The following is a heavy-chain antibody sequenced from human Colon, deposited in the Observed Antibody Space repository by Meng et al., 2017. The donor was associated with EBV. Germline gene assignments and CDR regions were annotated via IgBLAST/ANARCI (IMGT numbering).Heavy chain of an antibody. CDR3: ARGKQDAWELLAY. Sequence: QVQVQEAGPGLVKPSGTLSITCGVSGVSISSNIRWTWVRQPPGKGLEWIGDIDDSGSTNYNPSLNSRISISLDKSKNHFSLKVNSVTAADTAVYYCARGKQDAWELLAYWGQGALVTVSS. CDR1: GVSISSNIR. V-gene: IGHV4-4*02. CDR2: IDDSGST. D-gene: IGHD1-26*01. J-gene: IGHJ4*02.